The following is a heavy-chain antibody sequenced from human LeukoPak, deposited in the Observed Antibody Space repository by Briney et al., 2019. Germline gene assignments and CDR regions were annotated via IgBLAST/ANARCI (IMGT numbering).Heavy chain of an antibody. CDR2: IYYSGST. J-gene: IGHJ3*02. Sequence: SETLSLTCTVSGGSISSGRYYERWIRQPPGKALEWIGYIYYSGSTYYNPPLKSRVTISVDTSKNQFSLKLSSVTAADTAVYYCARVPGIRYFDWHDAFDIWGQGTMVTVSS. D-gene: IGHD3-9*01. CDR3: ARVPGIRYFDWHDAFDI. CDR1: GGSISSGRYY. V-gene: IGHV4-31*03.